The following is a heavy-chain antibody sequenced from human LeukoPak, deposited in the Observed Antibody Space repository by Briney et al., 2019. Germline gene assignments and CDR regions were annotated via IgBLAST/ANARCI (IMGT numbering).Heavy chain of an antibody. J-gene: IGHJ2*01. CDR1: GYTFDVYY. V-gene: IGHV1-46*02. D-gene: IGHD4-17*01. CDR3: ARGRTVTNDFDL. Sequence: GASVKVSCKASGYTFDVYYIHWVRQAPGQGPEWMGMFNPSSSDTNYAQRFQGRVTLTRDTSTTTVYMNLSGLRPEDTAVYYCARGRTVTNDFDLWGRGTLLTVSS. CDR2: FNPSSSDT.